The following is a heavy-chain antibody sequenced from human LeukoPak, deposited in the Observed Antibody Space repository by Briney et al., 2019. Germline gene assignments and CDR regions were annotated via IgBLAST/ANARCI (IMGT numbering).Heavy chain of an antibody. V-gene: IGHV1-2*02. CDR2: INPNSGGT. D-gene: IGHD5-12*01. J-gene: IGHJ6*02. Sequence: ASVKVSCKASGYTFIVYYIHWVRQAPGQGLEWMGWINPNSGGTNYAQRFQGRVTMTSDTSISTAYMELSRLRSDDTAVYYCAREIVATTTDLYYYYYGMDVWGQGTTVTVSS. CDR3: AREIVATTTDLYYYYYGMDV. CDR1: GYTFIVYY.